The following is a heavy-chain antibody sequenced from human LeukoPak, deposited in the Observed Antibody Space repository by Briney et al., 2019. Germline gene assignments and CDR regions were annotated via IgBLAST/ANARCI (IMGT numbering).Heavy chain of an antibody. J-gene: IGHJ4*02. V-gene: IGHV3-30-3*01. CDR1: GFTFSNYA. CDR2: ISYDGSNK. CDR3: AGYSSSWYAVGY. Sequence: PGGSLRLSCAASGFTFSNYAMHWVRQAPGKGLEWVAVISYDGSNKYYADSVKGRFTISRDNSKNTLYLQMNSLRAEDTAVYYCAGYSSSWYAVGYWGQGTLVTVSS. D-gene: IGHD6-13*01.